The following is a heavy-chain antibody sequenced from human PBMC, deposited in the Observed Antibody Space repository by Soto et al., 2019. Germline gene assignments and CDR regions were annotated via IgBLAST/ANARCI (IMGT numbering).Heavy chain of an antibody. Sequence: QVQLQESGPRLVKPSGTLSLTCTVSGGSFSSNNWWTWVRQPPGKGLEWIGEIYHSGDTNYKPSLETRVSISVDKSKNQISLRLNSVTAADTAVYYCARETYSNYGGWIDFWGQGALVTVSS. CDR2: IYHSGDT. CDR3: ARETYSNYGGWIDF. D-gene: IGHD4-4*01. J-gene: IGHJ4*02. CDR1: GGSFSSNNW. V-gene: IGHV4-4*02.